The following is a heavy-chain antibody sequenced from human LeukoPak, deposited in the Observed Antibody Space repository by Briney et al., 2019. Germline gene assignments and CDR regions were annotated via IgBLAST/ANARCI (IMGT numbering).Heavy chain of an antibody. Sequence: SETLSLTCAVYGGSFSGYYWSWIRQPPGKGLEWIGEINHSGSTNYNPSLKSRVTISVDTSKNQFSLKLSSVTAADTAVYYCARAGYSSGWYSTYYYGMDVWGQGTTVTVSS. CDR3: ARAGYSSGWYSTYYYGMDV. V-gene: IGHV4-34*01. CDR1: GGSFSGYY. CDR2: INHSGST. J-gene: IGHJ6*02. D-gene: IGHD6-19*01.